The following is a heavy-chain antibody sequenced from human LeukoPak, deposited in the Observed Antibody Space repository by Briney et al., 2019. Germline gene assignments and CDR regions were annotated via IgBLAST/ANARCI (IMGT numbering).Heavy chain of an antibody. CDR2: ICTSGST. CDR3: ARHRALRDAFDI. CDR1: GGSISSYY. D-gene: IGHD1-26*01. Sequence: PSETLFLTCTVSGGSISSYYWSWIRQPPGKGLEWIGYICTSGSTNYNPSLKSRVTISVDTSKNQFSLKLSSVTAADTAVYYCARHRALRDAFDIWGQGTMVTVSS. V-gene: IGHV4-4*09. J-gene: IGHJ3*02.